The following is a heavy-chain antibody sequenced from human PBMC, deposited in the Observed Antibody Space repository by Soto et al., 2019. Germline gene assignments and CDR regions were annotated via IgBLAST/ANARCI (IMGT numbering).Heavy chain of an antibody. CDR3: ARDSRTPSGGMDV. J-gene: IGHJ6*02. CDR2: IYYSAST. Sequence: PSETLSLTCTVSGGSINSGDYHWTWIRQFPGKDLEWIGGIYYSASTYYNPSLVSRLTISLDTSKNQFSLRLTSATAADTAVYYCARDSRTPSGGMDVWGQGTTVTV. CDR1: GGSINSGDYH. V-gene: IGHV4-30-4*01.